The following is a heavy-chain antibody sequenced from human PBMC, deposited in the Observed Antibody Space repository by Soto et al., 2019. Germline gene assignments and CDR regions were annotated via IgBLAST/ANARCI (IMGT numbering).Heavy chain of an antibody. CDR1: GFTFSSYS. CDR2: ISSSSSTI. Sequence: GGSLRLSCAASGFTFSSYSMNWVRQAPGKGLEWVSYISSSSSTIYYADSVKGRFTISRDNAKNSLYLQMNSLRAEDTAVYYCARERGDYCSGGSCYPNDYWGQGTLVTVSS. V-gene: IGHV3-48*01. D-gene: IGHD2-15*01. J-gene: IGHJ4*02. CDR3: ARERGDYCSGGSCYPNDY.